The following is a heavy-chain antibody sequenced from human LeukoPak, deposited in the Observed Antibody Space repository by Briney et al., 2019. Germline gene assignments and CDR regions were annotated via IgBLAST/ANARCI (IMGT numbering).Heavy chain of an antibody. CDR3: ARGSVYFDS. V-gene: IGHV4-59*01. Sequence: PSETLSFTCTVSGGSISSYYVSWIRQPPGKGLEWTGYISYTGSTDYNPSLKSRVTISVDMSKNQFSLKVSSVTAADTAVYYCARGSVYFDSWGQGTLVTVSS. J-gene: IGHJ4*02. CDR1: GGSISSYY. CDR2: ISYTGST.